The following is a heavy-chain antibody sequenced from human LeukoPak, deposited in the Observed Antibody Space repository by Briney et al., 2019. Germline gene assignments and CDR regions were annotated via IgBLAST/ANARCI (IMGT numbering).Heavy chain of an antibody. CDR3: ARGSEWASGVSDY. CDR1: GFTFSSCG. CDR2: ISGSSTYI. J-gene: IGHJ4*02. Sequence: GGSLRLSCAASGFTFSSCGMNWVRQAPGKGLEWVSSISGSSTYIYYADSVKGRFTISRDNAKNSLYLQMNSLRAEDTAVYYCARGSEWASGVSDYWGQGTLVTISS. V-gene: IGHV3-21*01. D-gene: IGHD3-3*01.